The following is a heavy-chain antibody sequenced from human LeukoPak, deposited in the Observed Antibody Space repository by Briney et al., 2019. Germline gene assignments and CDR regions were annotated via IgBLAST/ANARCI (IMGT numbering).Heavy chain of an antibody. CDR1: SGSISGYY. J-gene: IGHJ4*02. D-gene: IGHD1-26*01. Sequence: SETRSLTCTVSSGSISGYYWSWIRQPPGKGLEWIAYIYYSETTNYNPSLNSRVTISLNTSKRQFSLKLSSVTAADTAVYYCARHVLTAGAIEWGQGTLVTVSS. CDR3: ARHVLTAGAIE. CDR2: IYYSETT. V-gene: IGHV4-59*08.